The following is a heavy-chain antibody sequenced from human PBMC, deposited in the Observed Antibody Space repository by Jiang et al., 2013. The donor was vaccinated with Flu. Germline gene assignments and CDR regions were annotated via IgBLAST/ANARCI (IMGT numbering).Heavy chain of an antibody. CDR1: GDSVSSNSAT. D-gene: IGHD3-22*01. J-gene: IGHJ6*02. CDR2: TYYRSSWYN. V-gene: IGHV6-1*01. CDR3: ARGSGYYDSSNYYFDYYYGMDV. Sequence: QTLSLTCAISGDSVSSNSATWNWIRQSPSRGLEWLGRTYYRSSWYNDYAVSVKSRITINPDTSKNRFSLQLSSVTPEDTAVYYCARGSGYYDSSNYYFDYYYGMDVWGQGTTVTV.